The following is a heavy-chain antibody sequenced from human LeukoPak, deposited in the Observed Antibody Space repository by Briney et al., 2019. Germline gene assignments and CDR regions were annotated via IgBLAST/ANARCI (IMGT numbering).Heavy chain of an antibody. CDR3: ARDRRDGYNTWIDY. Sequence: PGVSLRLSCAASGFTFSSHWMSWVRQAPGKGLEWVANIKQDGSEEYYVDSVKGRFTISRDNAKNSLYLQMNGLRVEDTAVYYCARDRRDGYNTWIDYWGQGTLVTVSS. CDR1: GFTFSSHW. D-gene: IGHD5-24*01. V-gene: IGHV3-7*03. J-gene: IGHJ4*02. CDR2: IKQDGSEE.